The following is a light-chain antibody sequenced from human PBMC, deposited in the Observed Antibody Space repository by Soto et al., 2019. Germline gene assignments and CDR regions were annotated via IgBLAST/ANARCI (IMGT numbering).Light chain of an antibody. Sequence: QSALTQPASVSGPLGQSIVISCTGSSSDIGSYDLVSWHQQYPGKAPKVVIFEGTKRPSGVSNRFSGSKSGNTASLTISGLQTEDEADYYCCSYAGSRTYVFGAGTKV. CDR2: EGT. V-gene: IGLV2-23*01. J-gene: IGLJ1*01. CDR1: SSDIGSYDL. CDR3: CSYAGSRTYV.